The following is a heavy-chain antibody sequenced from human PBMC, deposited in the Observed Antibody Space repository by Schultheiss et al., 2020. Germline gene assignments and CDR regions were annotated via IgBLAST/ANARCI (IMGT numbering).Heavy chain of an antibody. V-gene: IGHV4-39*01. J-gene: IGHJ6*02. D-gene: IGHD5-12*01. Sequence: ETLSLTCTVSGGSISSGGYYWSWIRQHPGKGLEWIGSIYYSGSTYYNPSLKSRVTISVDTSKNQFSLKLSSVTAADTAVYYCARAVNIVATRAPYYYYYYGMDVWGQGTTVTVSS. CDR1: GGSISSGGYY. CDR2: IYYSGST. CDR3: ARAVNIVATRAPYYYYYYGMDV.